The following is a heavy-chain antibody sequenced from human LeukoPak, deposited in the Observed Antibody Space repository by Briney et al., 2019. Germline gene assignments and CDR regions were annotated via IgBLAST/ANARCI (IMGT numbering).Heavy chain of an antibody. J-gene: IGHJ4*02. CDR3: ARHFNGDPFDY. Sequence: SETLSLTCTVSGASISSYYWSWIRQPPGKGLEWIGYIYYSGSTNYNPSLKSRVTISLDTSKNQFTLKLSSVTAADTAVYYCARHFNGDPFDYWGQGTLVTVSS. CDR2: IYYSGST. V-gene: IGHV4-59*08. D-gene: IGHD2-8*01. CDR1: GASISSYY.